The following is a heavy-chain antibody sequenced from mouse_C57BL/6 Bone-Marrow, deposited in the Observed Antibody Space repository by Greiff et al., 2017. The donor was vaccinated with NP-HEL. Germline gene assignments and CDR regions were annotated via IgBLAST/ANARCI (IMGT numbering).Heavy chain of an antibody. CDR1: GYTFTNYW. Sequence: VKLMESGAELVRPGTSVKMSCKASGYTFTNYWIGWAKQRPGHGLEWIGDIYPGGGYTNYNEKFKGKATLTADKSSSTAYMQFSSLTSEDSAIYYCAREGYYGSSYWYFDVWGTGTTVTVSS. CDR3: AREGYYGSSYWYFDV. D-gene: IGHD1-1*01. J-gene: IGHJ1*03. CDR2: IYPGGGYT. V-gene: IGHV1-63*01.